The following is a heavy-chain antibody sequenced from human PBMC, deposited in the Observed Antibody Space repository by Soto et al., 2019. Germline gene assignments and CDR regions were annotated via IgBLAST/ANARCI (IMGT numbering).Heavy chain of an antibody. CDR1: GGSISSYY. CDR2: IYYSGST. V-gene: IGHV4-59*01. J-gene: IGHJ4*02. Sequence: SATLSLTCTVSGGSISSYYWSWIRQPPGKGLEWTGYIYYSGSTNYNPSLKSRVTISVDTSKNQFSLKLSSVTAADTAVYYCARGGSSGYYAPFDYWGQGTLVTVSS. CDR3: ARGGSSGYYAPFDY. D-gene: IGHD3-22*01.